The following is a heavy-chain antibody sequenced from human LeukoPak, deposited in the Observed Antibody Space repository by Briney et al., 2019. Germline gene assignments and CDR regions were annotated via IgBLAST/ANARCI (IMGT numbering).Heavy chain of an antibody. D-gene: IGHD3-3*01. V-gene: IGHV1-8*03. CDR3: ARAHPRGYDFWSGYYSYYYYMDV. J-gene: IGHJ6*03. CDR2: MNPNSGNT. CDR1: GYTFTSYV. Sequence: GASVKVSCKASGYTFTSYVINWVRQATGQGLEWMGWMNPNSGNTGYAQKFQGRVTITRNTSISTAYMELSSLRSEDTAVYYCARAHPRGYDFWSGYYSYYYYMDVWGKGTTVTVSS.